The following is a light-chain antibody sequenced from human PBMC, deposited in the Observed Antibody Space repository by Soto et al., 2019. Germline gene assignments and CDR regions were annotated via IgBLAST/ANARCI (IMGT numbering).Light chain of an antibody. CDR1: QSVLYSSNNKNY. CDR2: WAS. CDR3: QQYYSTLALT. V-gene: IGKV4-1*01. J-gene: IGKJ4*01. Sequence: DIVMTQSPDSLAVSLGERATINCKSSQSVLYSSNNKNYLAWYQQKPGQPPKLLIYWASTRESGVPDRFSGSGSGTDFTLNVSSLQAEDGVVYYCQQYYSTLALTFGGGTKVEIK.